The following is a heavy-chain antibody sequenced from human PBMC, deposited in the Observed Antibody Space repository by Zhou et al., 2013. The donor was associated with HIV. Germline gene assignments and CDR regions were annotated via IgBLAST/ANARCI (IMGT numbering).Heavy chain of an antibody. V-gene: IGHV1-69*05. Sequence: QVHLVQSGAEVKKPGSSVKVSCKASGPIFTTYAITWTRQAPGQGLEWMGGTIPLFGATTYAQKFQGRLTISTDESTNTVYMELTGLRSEDSALYFCGGGNKSISYAFEIWGQGTKVTVSS. CDR2: TIPLFGAT. CDR3: GGGNKSISYAFEI. D-gene: IGHD6-6*01. J-gene: IGHJ3*02. CDR1: GPIFTTYA.